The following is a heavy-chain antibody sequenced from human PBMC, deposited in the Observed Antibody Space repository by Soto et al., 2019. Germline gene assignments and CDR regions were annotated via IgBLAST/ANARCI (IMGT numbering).Heavy chain of an antibody. D-gene: IGHD6-19*01. Sequence: QVQLVESGGGLAQAGGSLRLSCAGSGITFSDYYMSWIRQAPGKGLEWISYSSSSGSTILYADSVKGRFTISRDNAKNSLYLQMNSLRAEDTAMYYCASGYSSYWSTFAYWGQGTLVTVSS. CDR1: GITFSDYY. CDR2: SSSSGSTI. J-gene: IGHJ4*02. V-gene: IGHV3-11*01. CDR3: ASGYSSYWSTFAY.